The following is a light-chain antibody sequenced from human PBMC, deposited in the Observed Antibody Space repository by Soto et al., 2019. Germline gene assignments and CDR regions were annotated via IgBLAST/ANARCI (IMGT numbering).Light chain of an antibody. Sequence: QSALTQPASVSGSPGQSITIPCTGTSSDVGGYNYVSWYQQHPGRAPKLVIYKVSDRPSGISNRFSGSKSGNTASLIISGLQGDDEGDYYCCAYVSSNTLLFGGGTKLTVL. CDR1: SSDVGGYNY. V-gene: IGLV2-23*02. CDR2: KVS. J-gene: IGLJ3*02. CDR3: CAYVSSNTLL.